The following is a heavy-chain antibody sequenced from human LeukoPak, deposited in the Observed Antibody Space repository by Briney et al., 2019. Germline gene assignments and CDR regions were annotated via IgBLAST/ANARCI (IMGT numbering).Heavy chain of an antibody. Sequence: KPGGSLRLSCAASGFTFSYFYMTWIRQAPGKGLEWVSYISSSGSTIYYADSVKGRFTISRDNAKNSLYLQMNSLRAEDTAVYYCAKDDYPYVTAVVTPLDYWGQGTLVSVSS. CDR2: ISSSGSTI. CDR1: GFTFSYFY. CDR3: AKDDYPYVTAVVTPLDY. D-gene: IGHD4-23*01. V-gene: IGHV3-11*01. J-gene: IGHJ4*02.